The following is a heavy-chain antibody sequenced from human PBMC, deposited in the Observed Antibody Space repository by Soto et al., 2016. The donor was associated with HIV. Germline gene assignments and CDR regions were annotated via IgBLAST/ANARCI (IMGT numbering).Heavy chain of an antibody. CDR1: GGSISSYH. CDR2: VYYTGTT. V-gene: IGHV4-59*01. J-gene: IGHJ4*02. D-gene: IGHD4-4*01. Sequence: QVQLQESGPGLVKPSETLSLTCAVSGGSISSYHWSWIRQSPGKGLEWIGYVYYTGTTNYNPSFGSRVTMSVDTSKNQFSLKLTSVNAADTAVYYCTRDNYLRPRVFDYWGQGIPVTVSS. CDR3: TRDNYLRPRVFDY.